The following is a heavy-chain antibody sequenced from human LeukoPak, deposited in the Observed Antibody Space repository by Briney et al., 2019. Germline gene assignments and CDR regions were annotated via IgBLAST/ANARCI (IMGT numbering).Heavy chain of an antibody. CDR2: IYYSGST. D-gene: IGHD1-26*01. CDR3: ARGSPKWELLFWFDP. CDR1: GGSISSYY. Sequence: SETLSLTCTVSGGSISSYYWSWIRQPPGKGLERIGYIYYSGSTYYNPSLKSRVTISVDTSKNQFSLKLSSVTAADTAVYYCARGSPKWELLFWFDPWGQGTLVTVSS. V-gene: IGHV4-59*12. J-gene: IGHJ5*02.